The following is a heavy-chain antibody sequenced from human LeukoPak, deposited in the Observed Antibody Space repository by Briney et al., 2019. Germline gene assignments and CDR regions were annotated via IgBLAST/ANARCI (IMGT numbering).Heavy chain of an antibody. CDR1: GLTFSSYW. V-gene: IGHV3-74*01. Sequence: GGSLRLSCAASGLTFSSYWMHWVRQAPGKGLVWVSRINSDGSSTSYADSVKGRFTISRDNAKNTLYLQMNSLRAEDTAVYYCARDRGAAGYSSSWYVDYWGQGTLVTVPS. J-gene: IGHJ4*02. CDR3: ARDRGAAGYSSSWYVDY. CDR2: INSDGSST. D-gene: IGHD6-13*01.